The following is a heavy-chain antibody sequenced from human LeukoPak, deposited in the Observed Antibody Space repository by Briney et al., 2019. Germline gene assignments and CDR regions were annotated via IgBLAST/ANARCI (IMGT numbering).Heavy chain of an antibody. D-gene: IGHD3-10*01. CDR2: INPNSGGT. J-gene: IGHJ4*02. V-gene: IGHV1-2*02. CDR1: GYTFTGYS. Sequence: ASVKVSCKASGYTFTGYSMHWVRQAPGQGLEWMGWINPNSGGTNYAQKFQGRVTMTRNTSISTAYMELSSLRSEDTAVYYCASAGIIGSGSYVDSWGQGTLVTVSS. CDR3: ASAGIIGSGSYVDS.